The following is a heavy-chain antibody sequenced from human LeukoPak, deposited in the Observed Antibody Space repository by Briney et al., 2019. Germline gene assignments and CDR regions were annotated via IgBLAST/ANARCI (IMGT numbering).Heavy chain of an antibody. J-gene: IGHJ6*02. Sequence: SETLSLTCAVYGGSFSGYYWSWIRQPPGKGLEWIGEINHSGSTNYNPSLESRVTISVDTSKNQFSLKLSSVTAADTAVYYCARGPNLTGTTLYYYYGMDVWGQGTTVTVSS. CDR1: GGSFSGYY. CDR3: ARGPNLTGTTLYYYYGMDV. V-gene: IGHV4-34*01. D-gene: IGHD1-7*01. CDR2: INHSGST.